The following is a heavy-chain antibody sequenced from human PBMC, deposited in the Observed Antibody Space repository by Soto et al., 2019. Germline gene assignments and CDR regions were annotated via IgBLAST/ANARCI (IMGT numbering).Heavy chain of an antibody. D-gene: IGHD3-10*01. CDR3: ARRRVTMVRGAIRHYFDY. Sequence: SETLSLTCAVYGGSFSGYYWSWIRQPPGKGLEWIGEINHSGSTNYNPSLKSRVTISVDTSKNQFSLKLSSVTAADTAVYYCARRRVTMVRGAIRHYFDYWGQGTLVTVSS. CDR1: GGSFSGYY. V-gene: IGHV4-34*01. CDR2: INHSGST. J-gene: IGHJ4*02.